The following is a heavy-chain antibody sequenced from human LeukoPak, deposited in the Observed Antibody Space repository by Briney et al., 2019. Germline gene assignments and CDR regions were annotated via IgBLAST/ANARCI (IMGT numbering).Heavy chain of an antibody. CDR2: ISVYNGNT. J-gene: IGHJ6*04. V-gene: IGHV1-18*01. CDR1: GYTFTSFG. D-gene: IGHD4-17*01. Sequence: ASVKVSCKASGYTFTSFGINWVRQAPGQGLEWMRWISVYNGNTNYAQKLQDRVTMTRDTSTFTAHMELRSLTSDDTAVYYCATHGPYGEGVMDVWGKGTTVTVSS. CDR3: ATHGPYGEGVMDV.